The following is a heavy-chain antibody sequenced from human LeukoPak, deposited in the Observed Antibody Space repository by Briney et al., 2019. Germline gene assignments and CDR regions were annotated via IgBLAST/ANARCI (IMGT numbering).Heavy chain of an antibody. CDR1: GDSISSGGYY. J-gene: IGHJ4*02. CDR3: ARWYYDSTGYRYFDY. CDR2: IYYSGST. D-gene: IGHD3-22*01. Sequence: PSETLSLTCTVSGDSISSGGYYWSWIRQQPGKGLEWIGNIYYSGSTKYNPSLKSRVNISVDTSKNQFSLKLSSVTAADTAVYYCARWYYDSTGYRYFDYWGQGTLVTVSS. V-gene: IGHV4-31*03.